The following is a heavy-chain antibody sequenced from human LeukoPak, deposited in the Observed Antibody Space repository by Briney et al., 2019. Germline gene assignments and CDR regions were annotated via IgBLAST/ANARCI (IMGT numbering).Heavy chain of an antibody. V-gene: IGHV1-2*02. CDR1: GYTFSGYY. J-gene: IGHJ4*02. CDR3: ASGSSFDSSGRGFDY. Sequence: ASVKVSCKASGYTFSGYYMHWVRQAPGQGLEWMGWTNPKSGGTNYAQKFQGRVAMTRDTSISTAYMELSRLRFDDTAVYYCASGSSFDSSGRGFDYWGQGTLVTVSS. D-gene: IGHD3-22*01. CDR2: TNPKSGGT.